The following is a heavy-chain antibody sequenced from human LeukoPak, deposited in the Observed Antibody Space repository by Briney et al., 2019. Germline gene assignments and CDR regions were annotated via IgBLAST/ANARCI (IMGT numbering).Heavy chain of an antibody. CDR1: GFTFSHYA. CDR3: AKGGYYERPWYFDY. D-gene: IGHD3-22*01. J-gene: IGHJ4*02. Sequence: GGSYALSCAASGFTFSHYAMHWVGQAPGKGLEWVAVISFDGTNKFYADSVKGRFTISRDNSKNALYLQMNSLRAEDTAVYYCAKGGYYERPWYFDYWGQGTLVTVSS. V-gene: IGHV3-30*18. CDR2: ISFDGTNK.